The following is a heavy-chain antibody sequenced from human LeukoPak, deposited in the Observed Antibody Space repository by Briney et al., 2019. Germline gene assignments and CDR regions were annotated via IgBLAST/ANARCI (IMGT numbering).Heavy chain of an antibody. J-gene: IGHJ4*02. D-gene: IGHD3-22*01. CDR1: GLTFRNYA. V-gene: IGHV3-23*01. CDR3: AKAPRGYMWYFDY. CDR2: IGGAGVST. Sequence: PGGSLRLSCVVSGLTFRNYAMTWVRQAPGKGLEWVSTIGGAGVSTWYADSVKGRFTMSRGNSKDTLFLQMNSLGASDTAVYYCAKAPRGYMWYFDYWGRGILVTVSS.